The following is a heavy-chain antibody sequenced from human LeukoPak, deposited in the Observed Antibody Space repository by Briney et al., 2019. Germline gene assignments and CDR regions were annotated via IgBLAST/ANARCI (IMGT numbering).Heavy chain of an antibody. Sequence: PGGSLRLSCAASGFTFSSYWMTWVRQAPGKGLEWVANIKQDGSEKDYVDSVKGRFTISRDNAKNSLYLQMNSLRAEDTAVYYCARDIVGATGFGWGQGTLVTVSS. D-gene: IGHD1-26*01. CDR1: GFTFSSYW. CDR3: ARDIVGATGFG. V-gene: IGHV3-7*01. CDR2: IKQDGSEK. J-gene: IGHJ4*02.